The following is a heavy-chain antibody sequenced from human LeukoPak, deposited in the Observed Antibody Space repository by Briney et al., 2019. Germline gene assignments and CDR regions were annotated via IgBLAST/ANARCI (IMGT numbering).Heavy chain of an antibody. CDR2: INPLNGDT. V-gene: IGHV1-2*02. CDR3: ARDGSSWGTNRPPLNWFDP. CDR1: GDTFTAFY. Sequence: ASVKVSCKSSGDTFTAFYIHFLRLAPGQGLQWLGWINPLNGDTNYPQNFEGRVTLTRSTSITTVYMQLSTLTYADTAVYYCARDGSSWGTNRPPLNWFDPWGPGTQVTVSS. J-gene: IGHJ5*02. D-gene: IGHD3-16*02.